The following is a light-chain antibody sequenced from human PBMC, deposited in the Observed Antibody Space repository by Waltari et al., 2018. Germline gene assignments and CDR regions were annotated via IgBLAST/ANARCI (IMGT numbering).Light chain of an antibody. CDR1: QSISSW. Sequence: DIQMTQSPSTLSASVGGRLTLTCRASQSISSWLAWYQQKPGKGPKLLIYQASSLHSGVSSRFSGSGSGTDFTLTITSLQPDDFASYYCLQYNSYPWTFGQGTKVEVK. CDR2: QAS. J-gene: IGKJ1*01. CDR3: LQYNSYPWT. V-gene: IGKV1-5*03.